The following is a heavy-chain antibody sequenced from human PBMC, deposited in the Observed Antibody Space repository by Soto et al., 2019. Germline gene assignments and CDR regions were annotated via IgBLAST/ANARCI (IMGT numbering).Heavy chain of an antibody. J-gene: IGHJ6*02. CDR2: IKSKTDGGTT. CDR3: TTSYDILTGVPYGMDV. Sequence: GGSLRLSCAASGFTFSNAWMSWVRQAPGKGLEWVGRIKSKTDGGTTDYAAPVKGRFTISRDDSKNTLYLQMNSLKTEDTAVYYCTTSYDILTGVPYGMDVWGQGTTVTVSS. V-gene: IGHV3-15*01. D-gene: IGHD3-9*01. CDR1: GFTFSNAW.